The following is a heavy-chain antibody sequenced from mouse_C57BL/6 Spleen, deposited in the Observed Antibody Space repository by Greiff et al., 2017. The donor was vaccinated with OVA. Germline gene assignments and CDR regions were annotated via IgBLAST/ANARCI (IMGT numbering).Heavy chain of an antibody. J-gene: IGHJ2*01. Sequence: EVKLEESGGGLVKPGGSLKLSCAASGFTFSSYAMSWVRQTPEKRLEWVATISDGGSYTYYPDNVKGRFTISRDNAKNNLYLQMSHLKSEDTSRYYCARGDEYDGWDFDYWGQGTTLTVSS. V-gene: IGHV5-4*03. CDR3: ARGDEYDGWDFDY. CDR1: GFTFSSYA. CDR2: ISDGGSYT. D-gene: IGHD2-4*01.